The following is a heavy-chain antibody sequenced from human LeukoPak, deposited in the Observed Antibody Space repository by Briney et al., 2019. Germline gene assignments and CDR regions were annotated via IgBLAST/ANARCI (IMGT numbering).Heavy chain of an antibody. Sequence: TSGGSLRLSCAASGFTFSSYSMNWVRQAPGKGLEWVSSISSSSSYIYYADSVKGRFTISRDNAKNSLYLQMNSLRAEDTAVYYCARPAMIVVAKGPAFDIWGQGTMVTVSS. CDR2: ISSSSSYI. CDR1: GFTFSSYS. CDR3: ARPAMIVVAKGPAFDI. D-gene: IGHD3-22*01. V-gene: IGHV3-21*01. J-gene: IGHJ3*02.